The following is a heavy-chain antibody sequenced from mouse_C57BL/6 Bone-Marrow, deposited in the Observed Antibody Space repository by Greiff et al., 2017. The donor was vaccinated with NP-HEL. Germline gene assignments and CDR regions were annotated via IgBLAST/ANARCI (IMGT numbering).Heavy chain of an antibody. CDR2: INPNYGTT. CDR3: AREDYYGSSCYWYFDV. CDR1: GYSFTDYN. V-gene: IGHV1-39*01. J-gene: IGHJ1*03. Sequence: VQLKESGPELVKPGASVKISCKASGYSFTDYNMNWVKQSNGKSLEWIGVINPNYGTTSYNQKFKGKATLTVDQSSSTAYMQLNSLTSEDSAVDYCAREDYYGSSCYWYFDVWGTGTTVTVSS. D-gene: IGHD1-1*01.